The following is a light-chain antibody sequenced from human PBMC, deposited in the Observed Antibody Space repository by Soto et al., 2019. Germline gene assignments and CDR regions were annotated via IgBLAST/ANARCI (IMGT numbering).Light chain of an antibody. CDR2: GAS. CDR1: QSVSSNQ. CDR3: QQYGGSPGT. J-gene: IGKJ1*01. Sequence: EFVLTQSPGTLSLSPGERATLSCRTGQSVSSNQLAWYQQKPGQAPRLLIYGASSRTTGIPDRFSGSGSGTNFPLPISRLETEDFAVYYCQQYGGSPGTFGQGTKVDIK. V-gene: IGKV3-20*01.